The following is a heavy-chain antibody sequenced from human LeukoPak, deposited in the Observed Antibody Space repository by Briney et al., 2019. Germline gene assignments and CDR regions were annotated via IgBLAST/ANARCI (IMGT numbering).Heavy chain of an antibody. J-gene: IGHJ4*02. V-gene: IGHV1-8*01. D-gene: IGHD3-10*01. CDR3: ATYTLRSGSFLN. CDR2: LNPNSGNT. Sequence: ASVKVSCKASGYTFTSYDVHWVRQATGQGLEWMGWLNPNSGNTGYSQKFQGRVTMTRNTSITTAYMELSSLRSEDTAVYYCATYTLRSGSFLNWGQGTLVTVSS. CDR1: GYTFTSYD.